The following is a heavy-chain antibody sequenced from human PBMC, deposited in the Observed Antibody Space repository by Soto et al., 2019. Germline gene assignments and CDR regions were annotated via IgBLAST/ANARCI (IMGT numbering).Heavy chain of an antibody. CDR1: GFTFSGNW. D-gene: IGHD1-1*01. CDR3: AGGIWNDNAY. V-gene: IGHV3-74*01. J-gene: IGHJ4*02. Sequence: SGGSLRLSGAASGFTFSGNWMHWVRQAPGKGLLWVSRINPDGSNTDYADSVKGRFTISRDNAKNTLYLQMNSLRAEDTAVYYCAGGIWNDNAYWGQGTLVTVSS. CDR2: INPDGSNT.